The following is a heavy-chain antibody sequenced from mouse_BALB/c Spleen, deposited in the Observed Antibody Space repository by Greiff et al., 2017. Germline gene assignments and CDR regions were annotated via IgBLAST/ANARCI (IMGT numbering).Heavy chain of an antibody. CDR1: GFTFSSYA. J-gene: IGHJ4*01. CDR2: ISSGGST. Sequence: EVQGVESGGGLVQPGGSLKLSCAASGFTFSSYAMSWVRQTPEKRLEWVASISSGGSTYYPDSVKGRFTISRDNARNILYLQMSSLRSEDTAMYYCARGPSYYGSSLDAMDYWGQGTSVTVSS. CDR3: ARGPSYYGSSLDAMDY. V-gene: IGHV5-6-5*01. D-gene: IGHD1-1*01.